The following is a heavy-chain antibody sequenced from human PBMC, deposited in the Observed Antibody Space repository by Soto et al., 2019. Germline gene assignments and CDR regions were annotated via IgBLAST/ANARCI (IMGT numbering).Heavy chain of an antibody. V-gene: IGHV4-61*01. J-gene: IGHJ5*02. CDR3: ARIDYGGNWFDP. Sequence: QVQLQESGPGLVKPSETLSLTCTVSGGSVSSGSYYWSWIRQPPGKGLEWIGYIYYSGSTNYNPSLKSRVPVSVDTSKNQFSLKLSSVTAADTAVYYCARIDYGGNWFDPWGQGTLVTVSS. D-gene: IGHD4-17*01. CDR2: IYYSGST. CDR1: GGSVSSGSYY.